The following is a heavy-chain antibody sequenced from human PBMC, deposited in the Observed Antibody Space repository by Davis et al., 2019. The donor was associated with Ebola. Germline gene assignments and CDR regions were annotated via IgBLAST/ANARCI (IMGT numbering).Heavy chain of an antibody. CDR3: ARDGGDSGIRFDS. Sequence: GESLKISCAASGFAFTGYWMGWVRQAPGTGLEWVANINQYGNERYYVDSVKGRFTISSDSAKNSLFLQMNNLRAEDTAVYYCARDGGDSGIRFDSWGQGTLVTVSS. D-gene: IGHD3-10*01. V-gene: IGHV3-7*01. J-gene: IGHJ4*02. CDR1: GFAFTGYW. CDR2: INQYGNER.